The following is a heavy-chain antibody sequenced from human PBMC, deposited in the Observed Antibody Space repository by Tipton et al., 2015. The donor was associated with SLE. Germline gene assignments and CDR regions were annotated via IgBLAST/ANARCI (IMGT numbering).Heavy chain of an antibody. CDR2: IHYSGTT. CDR3: ARGVAERLGLDF. V-gene: IGHV4-59*11. J-gene: IGHJ4*02. D-gene: IGHD6-19*01. Sequence: TLSLTCTVSGGSITNHYWNWIRQPPGKGLEWIGYIHYSGTTHDNPSLKSRVTMSVDPSKMQFSLNLNSVTAADTVLYFCARGVAERLGLDFWGQGSLVTVSS. CDR1: GGSITNHY.